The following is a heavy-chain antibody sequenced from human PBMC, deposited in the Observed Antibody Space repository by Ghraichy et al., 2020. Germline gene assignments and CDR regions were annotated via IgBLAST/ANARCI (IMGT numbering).Heavy chain of an antibody. CDR3: AKDLLPLDGLLH. V-gene: IGHV3-23*01. J-gene: IGHJ1*01. CDR1: GFTFSSSA. CDR2: ISGTSINT. D-gene: IGHD3/OR15-3a*01. Sequence: GGSLRLTCAASGFTFSSSAVTWVRQAPGKGLEWVSTISGTSINTYYADSVKGRFTISRDNSKNTVYLQMNSLRAEDTAVYYCAKDLLPLDGLLHWGQGTLVTVSS.